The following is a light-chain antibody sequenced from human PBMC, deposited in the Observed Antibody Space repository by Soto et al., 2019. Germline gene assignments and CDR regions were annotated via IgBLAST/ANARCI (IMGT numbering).Light chain of an antibody. J-gene: IGLJ2*01. CDR2: EVS. Sequence: QSALTQPASVSGSPGQSITISCTGTSSDVGGHNYVSWYQQHPGKSPKVMIYEVSNRPSGVSNRFSGSKSGNTASLTISGLQAEDEADYYCSSYTSSSTAVFGGGTKLTVL. CDR1: SSDVGGHNY. V-gene: IGLV2-14*01. CDR3: SSYTSSSTAV.